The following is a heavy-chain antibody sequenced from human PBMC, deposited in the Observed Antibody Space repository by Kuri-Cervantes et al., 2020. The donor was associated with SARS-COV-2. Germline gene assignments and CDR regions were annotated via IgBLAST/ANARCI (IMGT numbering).Heavy chain of an antibody. CDR1: GGTFSSYA. CDR2: IIPIFGTA. D-gene: IGHD2-2*02. Sequence: SVKVSCKASGGTFSSYAISWVRQAPGQGLEWMGRIIPIFGTANYAQKFQGRVTVTTDESTSTAYMELSSLRSEDTAVYYCARGGDCSSTSCYISRLFDYWGQGTLVTVSS. J-gene: IGHJ4*02. CDR3: ARGGDCSSTSCYISRLFDY. V-gene: IGHV1-69*05.